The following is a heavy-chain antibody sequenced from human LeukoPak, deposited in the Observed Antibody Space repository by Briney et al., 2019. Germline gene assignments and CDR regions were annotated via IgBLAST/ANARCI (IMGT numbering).Heavy chain of an antibody. J-gene: IGHJ4*02. D-gene: IGHD3-22*01. CDR2: IIPIFGTA. V-gene: IGHV1-69*05. Sequence: SVTVSFKASGGTFNSYAISWVRQAPGQGLEWMGEIIPIFGTANYAQKFQGRVTITTDESTSTAYMELSSLRSEDTAVYYCARVRRDDSSGYVTYFDYWGQGTLVTVSS. CDR3: ARVRRDDSSGYVTYFDY. CDR1: GGTFNSYA.